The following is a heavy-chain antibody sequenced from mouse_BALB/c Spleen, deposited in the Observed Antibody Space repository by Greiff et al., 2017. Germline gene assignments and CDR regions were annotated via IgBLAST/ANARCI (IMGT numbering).Heavy chain of an antibody. CDR3: ARVYGSSFYYAMDY. V-gene: IGHV14-3*02. Sequence: EVQGVESGAELVKPGASVKLSCTASGFNIKDTYMHWVKQRPEQGLEWIGRIDPANGNTKYDPKFQGKATITADTSSNTAYLQLSSLTSEDTAVYYCARVYGSSFYYAMDYWGQGTSVTVSS. J-gene: IGHJ4*01. D-gene: IGHD1-1*01. CDR1: GFNIKDTY. CDR2: IDPANGNT.